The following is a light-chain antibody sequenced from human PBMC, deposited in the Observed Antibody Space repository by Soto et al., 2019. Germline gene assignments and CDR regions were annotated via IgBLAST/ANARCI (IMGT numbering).Light chain of an antibody. CDR3: QQRDTWRT. V-gene: IGKV3-11*01. CDR1: QSVSSY. Sequence: EIVLTQSPATLSLSPGERATLSCRASQSVSSYLAWYQHKPGQPPRLLIYGASNRATGIPARFSGSGSGTDFTLTISNLEPEDFAVYYCQQRDTWRTFGHGTKLEIK. CDR2: GAS. J-gene: IGKJ2*01.